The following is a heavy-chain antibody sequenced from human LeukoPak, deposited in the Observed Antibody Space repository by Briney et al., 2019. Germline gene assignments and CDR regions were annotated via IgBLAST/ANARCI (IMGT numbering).Heavy chain of an antibody. CDR1: GFTFSSYA. Sequence: GGSLRLSCAASGFTFSSYAINWVRQAPGKGLEWVSGITGSGGRTYNADSVKGRFTISRDNSKSTLYLQMNTLRAEDTAVCYCAKDVSGYFDLWGRGTLVTVSS. J-gene: IGHJ2*01. V-gene: IGHV3-23*01. CDR2: ITGSGGRT. CDR3: AKDVSGYFDL.